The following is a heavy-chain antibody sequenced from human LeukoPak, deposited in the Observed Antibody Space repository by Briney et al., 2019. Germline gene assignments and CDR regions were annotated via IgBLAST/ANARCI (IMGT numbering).Heavy chain of an antibody. CDR1: GFTVSSNY. CDR3: AKNGEPHYYMDV. CDR2: IYIGGST. D-gene: IGHD1-14*01. J-gene: IGHJ6*03. Sequence: PGGSLRLSCAASGFTVSSNYMSWVRQAPGEGLEWVSVIYIGGSTDYADSIKGRFTISRDDSKNTVYLQMNSLRAEDTAVYYCAKNGEPHYYMDVLGKGTTVTVSS. V-gene: IGHV3-53*01.